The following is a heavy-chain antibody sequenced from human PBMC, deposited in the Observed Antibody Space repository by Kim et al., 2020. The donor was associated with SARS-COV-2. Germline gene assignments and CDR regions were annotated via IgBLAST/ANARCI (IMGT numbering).Heavy chain of an antibody. CDR2: INHSGST. CDR1: GGSFSGYY. V-gene: IGHV4-34*01. CDR3: ARGVRNDILTGEGLFGLRRTRWFDP. Sequence: SETLSLTCAVYGGSFSGYYWSWIRQPPGKGLEWIGEINHSGSTNYNPSLKSRVTISVDTSKNQFSLKLSSVTAADTAVYYCARGVRNDILTGEGLFGLRRTRWFDPWGQGTLVTVSS. J-gene: IGHJ5*02. D-gene: IGHD3-9*01.